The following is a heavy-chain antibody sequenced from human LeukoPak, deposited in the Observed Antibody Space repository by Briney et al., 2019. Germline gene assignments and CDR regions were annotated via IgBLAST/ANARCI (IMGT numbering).Heavy chain of an antibody. CDR1: GFTFSSYA. CDR2: ISGSGGST. Sequence: GGSLRLSCAASGFTFSSYAMSWVRQAPGKGLEWVSAISGSGGSTYYADSAKGRFTISRDNSKNTLYLQMNSLRAEDTAVYYCAKCCSGGSCYNPSLPSRTSSYYFDYWGQGTLVTVSS. D-gene: IGHD2-15*01. J-gene: IGHJ4*02. V-gene: IGHV3-23*01. CDR3: AKCCSGGSCYNPSLPSRTSSYYFDY.